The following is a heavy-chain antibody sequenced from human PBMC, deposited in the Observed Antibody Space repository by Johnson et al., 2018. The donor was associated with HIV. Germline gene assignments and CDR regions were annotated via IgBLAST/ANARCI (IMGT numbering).Heavy chain of an antibody. V-gene: IGHV3-30*02. CDR3: AKLYSSSEDPYLDAFDI. D-gene: IGHD6-13*01. CDR2: IRYDGSNK. Sequence: QVQLVESGGGVVQPGRSLRLSCAASGFTFSSYGMHWVRQAPGKGLEWVAVIRYDGSNKYYADSVKGRFTISRDNSKNTLYLQMNSLRAEDTAVYYCAKLYSSSEDPYLDAFDIWGQGTMVTVSS. J-gene: IGHJ3*02. CDR1: GFTFSSYG.